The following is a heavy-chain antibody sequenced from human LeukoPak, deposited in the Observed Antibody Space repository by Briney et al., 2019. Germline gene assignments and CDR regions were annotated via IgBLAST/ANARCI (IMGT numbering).Heavy chain of an antibody. V-gene: IGHV4-39*01. CDR1: GGSISGSSYY. CDR2: VYYSGST. Sequence: SETLSLTCTVSGGSISGSSYYWGWVRQPPGMGLEWIGSVYYSGSTHSNPSLKSRVTFSADTSKNQFSLRLSSVTAADTAVYFCDSGASFEAFDIWGQGTMVTAS. D-gene: IGHD2-15*01. CDR3: DSGASFEAFDI. J-gene: IGHJ3*02.